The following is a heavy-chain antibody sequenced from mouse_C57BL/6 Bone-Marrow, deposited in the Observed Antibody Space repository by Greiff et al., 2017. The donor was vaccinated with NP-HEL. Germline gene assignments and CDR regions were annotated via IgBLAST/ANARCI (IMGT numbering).Heavy chain of an antibody. J-gene: IGHJ1*03. D-gene: IGHD1-1*01. Sequence: QVQLQQPGAELVKPGASVKLSCKASGYTFTSYWMHWVKQRPGQGLEWIGMIHPNSGSTNSNEKFKSKATLTVDKSSSTAYLQLSSLTSEDSAVYYGARPYGSSYVGYFDVWGTGTTVTVSS. V-gene: IGHV1-64*01. CDR1: GYTFTSYW. CDR3: ARPYGSSYVGYFDV. CDR2: IHPNSGST.